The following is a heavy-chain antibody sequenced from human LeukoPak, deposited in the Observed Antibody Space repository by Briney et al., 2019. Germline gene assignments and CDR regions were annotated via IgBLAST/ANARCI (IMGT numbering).Heavy chain of an antibody. J-gene: IGHJ4*02. CDR3: ARDRYSSSWYVLDY. CDR2: ISYDGSNK. D-gene: IGHD6-13*01. Sequence: ISYDGSNKYYAASVKGRFTISRDNSKNTLYLQMNSLRAEDTAVYYCARDRYSSSWYVLDYWGQGTLVTVSS. V-gene: IGHV3-30-3*01.